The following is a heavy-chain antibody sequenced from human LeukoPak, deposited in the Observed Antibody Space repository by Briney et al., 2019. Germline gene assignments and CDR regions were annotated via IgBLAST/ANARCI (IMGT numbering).Heavy chain of an antibody. CDR3: AKDRPNYFGSNGHYYRRNGDS. J-gene: IGHJ5*01. Sequence: GGSLRLSCTASGFTFSIYAMSWVRQAPGRGLEWVSAITSSGDTTFYADSVRGRFTISRDNSKNTLYLQMSSLRAEDTAVFYCAKDRPNYFGSNGHYYRRNGDSWGQGTLFTVSS. CDR1: GFTFSIYA. V-gene: IGHV3-23*01. D-gene: IGHD3-10*01. CDR2: ITSSGDTT.